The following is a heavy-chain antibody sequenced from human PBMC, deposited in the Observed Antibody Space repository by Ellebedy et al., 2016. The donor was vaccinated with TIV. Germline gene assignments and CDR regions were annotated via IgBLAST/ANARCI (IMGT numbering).Heavy chain of an antibody. Sequence: SETLSLXXTVSGGSISSYYWSWIRQPPGKGLEWIGSMYHSGSTYYNPSLKSRVTISVDTSKNQFSLKLRSVTAADTAVYYCASWGYSSSGYYLDYWGQGTLVTVSS. V-gene: IGHV4-59*08. CDR1: GGSISSYY. CDR2: MYHSGST. D-gene: IGHD3-22*01. CDR3: ASWGYSSSGYYLDY. J-gene: IGHJ4*02.